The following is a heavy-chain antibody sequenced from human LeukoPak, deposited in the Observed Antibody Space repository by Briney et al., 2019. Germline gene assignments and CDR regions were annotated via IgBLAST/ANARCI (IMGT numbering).Heavy chain of an antibody. CDR1: GFTFSSYA. V-gene: IGHV3-30*04. D-gene: IGHD3-22*01. CDR2: ISYDGSNK. Sequence: GGSLRLSCAASGFTFSSYAMHWVRQAPGKGLEWVAVISYDGSNKYYADSVKGRFTISRDNSKNTLYLQMNSLRAEDTAVYYCARGGPGADDSSGYYYRWYFDYWGQGTLVTVSS. CDR3: ARGGPGADDSSGYYYRWYFDY. J-gene: IGHJ4*02.